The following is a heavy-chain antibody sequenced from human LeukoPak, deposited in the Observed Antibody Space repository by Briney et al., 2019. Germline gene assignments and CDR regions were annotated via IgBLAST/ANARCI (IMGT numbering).Heavy chain of an antibody. CDR3: AREDSSGAFDI. CDR1: GFTFRSYD. V-gene: IGHV3-33*01. CDR2: VWYDESNK. J-gene: IGHJ3*02. D-gene: IGHD3-22*01. Sequence: GGSLRLSCAASGFTFRSYDMHWVHQAPGKGLEWVAVVWYDESNKYYVDSVKGRFTISRDNSKNTLYLQMNSLRVEDTALYYCAREDSSGAFDIWGQGTMVTVSS.